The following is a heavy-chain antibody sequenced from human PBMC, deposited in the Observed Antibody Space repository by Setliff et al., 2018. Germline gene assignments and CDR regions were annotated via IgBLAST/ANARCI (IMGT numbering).Heavy chain of an antibody. CDR1: GESFSGHY. CDR3: AGGFDVCGGGACYTDGPYYFDY. Sequence: KPSETLSLTCAAYGESFSGHYWSWIRQPPGKGLEWIGEINHSGSTNYNPSPKSRVTISVDTSKSPFSLKLSSVAAAYTVVYYCAGGFDVCGGGACYTDGPYYFDYLGLGTLVTVSS. D-gene: IGHD2-21*02. V-gene: IGHV4-34*01. CDR2: INHSGST. J-gene: IGHJ4*02.